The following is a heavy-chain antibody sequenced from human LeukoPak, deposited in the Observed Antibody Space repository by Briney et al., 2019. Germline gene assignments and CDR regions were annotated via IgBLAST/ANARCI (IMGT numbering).Heavy chain of an antibody. CDR1: GGSISSYY. D-gene: IGHD5-18*01. J-gene: IGHJ6*03. Sequence: SETLSLTCTVSGGSISSYYWSWIRQPPGKGLEWIGYIYYSGSTNYNPSLKSRVTISVDTAKNQFSLKLSSVTAADTAVYYCARGIRAGYYYYYYMDVWGKGTTVTVSS. V-gene: IGHV4-59*01. CDR3: ARGIRAGYYYYYYMDV. CDR2: IYYSGST.